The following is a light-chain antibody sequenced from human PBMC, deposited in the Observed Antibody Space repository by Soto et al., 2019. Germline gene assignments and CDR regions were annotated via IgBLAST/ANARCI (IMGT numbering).Light chain of an antibody. J-gene: IGKJ5*01. V-gene: IGKV1-39*01. CDR1: QRISSY. CDR3: QQTYSTPIT. Sequence: DIQMTQSPSSLSASVGDRVTITCRASQRISSYLNWYQQKPGKAPKLLIYAASSLQSGVPSRFSGSGFGTDFTLTISSLQTEDFATYYCQQTYSTPITFGQGTRLEIK. CDR2: AAS.